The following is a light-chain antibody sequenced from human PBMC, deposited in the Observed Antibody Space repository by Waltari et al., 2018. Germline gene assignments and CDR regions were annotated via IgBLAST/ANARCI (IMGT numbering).Light chain of an antibody. CDR3: SSYTSSSSVV. Sequence: QSALTQPASVSGSPGQSIAISCTGTSSDVGGYNSVSWYQQHPGKAPKLMIYAVSNRPSGVSNRFSGPKSANTASLTSSGLQAEDEADYYCSSYTSSSSVVFGGGTKLTVL. V-gene: IGLV2-14*03. CDR1: SSDVGGYNS. CDR2: AVS. J-gene: IGLJ2*01.